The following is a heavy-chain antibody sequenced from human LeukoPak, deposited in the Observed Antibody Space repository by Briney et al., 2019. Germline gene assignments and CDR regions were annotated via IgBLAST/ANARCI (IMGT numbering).Heavy chain of an antibody. J-gene: IGHJ4*02. CDR3: ARRAKLRYFDWLLDY. CDR1: GGSFSGYY. V-gene: IGHV4-34*01. CDR2: INHSGST. Sequence: SETLSLTCAVYGGSFSGYYWSWIRQPPGKGLEWIWEINHSGSTNYNPSLKSRVTISVDTSKNQFSLKLSSVTAADTAVYYCARRAKLRYFDWLLDYWGQGTLVTVSS. D-gene: IGHD3-9*01.